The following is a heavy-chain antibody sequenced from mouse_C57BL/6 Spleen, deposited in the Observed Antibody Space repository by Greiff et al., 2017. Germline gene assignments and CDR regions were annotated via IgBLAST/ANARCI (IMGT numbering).Heavy chain of an antibody. CDR1: GYTFTSYW. V-gene: IGHV1-72*01. D-gene: IGHD1-1*01. CDR3: ARCRAYGPYEENYAMDY. CDR2: IDPNSGGT. Sequence: QVQLQQPGAELVKPGASVKLSCKASGYTFTSYWMHWVKQRPGRGLEWLGRIDPNSGGTNYNETFQSKATLTVDKSSSTAYMQRSRLTSEDSAVYYCARCRAYGPYEENYAMDYWGQGTSGTVSS. J-gene: IGHJ4*01.